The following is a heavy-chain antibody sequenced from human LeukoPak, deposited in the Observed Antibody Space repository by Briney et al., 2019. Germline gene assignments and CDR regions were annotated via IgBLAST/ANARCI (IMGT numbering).Heavy chain of an antibody. D-gene: IGHD4-17*01. CDR2: ISGIGAST. J-gene: IGHJ5*02. CDR1: GFTFSSYG. CDR3: AKDPLSGDSYSNWFEP. Sequence: GGSLRLSCAASGFTFSSYGMSWVRQAPGKGLEWVSAISGIGASTYYADSVKGRFTISRDNSKNTLYLQINSLIAEDTAVYYRAKDPLSGDSYSNWFEPWGQGTLVTVSS. V-gene: IGHV3-23*01.